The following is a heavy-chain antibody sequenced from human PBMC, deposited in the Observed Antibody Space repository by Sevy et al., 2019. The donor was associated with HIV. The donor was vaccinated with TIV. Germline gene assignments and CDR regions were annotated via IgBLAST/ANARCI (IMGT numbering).Heavy chain of an antibody. CDR3: ARHRDYVTMVRGIDQ. V-gene: IGHV4-39*01. CDR2: MYYSGST. D-gene: IGHD3-10*01. Sequence: SETLSLTCTVSGGSISSSGSYWGWIRQPPGKGLEWIGSMYYSGSTYHSPSLKTRITISVDTSKNQFSLRLSSAIAADTAVYYCARHRDYVTMVRGIDQWGQGTLVTVS. CDR1: GGSISSSGSY. J-gene: IGHJ4*02.